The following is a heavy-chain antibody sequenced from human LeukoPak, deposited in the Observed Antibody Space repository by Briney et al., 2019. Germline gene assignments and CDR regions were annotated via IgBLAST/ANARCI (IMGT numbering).Heavy chain of an antibody. CDR3: ARAVDYSGSGSYYKRWFDP. V-gene: IGHV4-30-4*08. Sequence: SETLSLTCTVSGGSISSGDYYWSWIRQPPGKGLEWIGYISYSGSTYYNPSLKSRVTISLDTSKNQFSLKLSSVTAADTAVYYCARAVDYSGSGSYYKRWFDPWRQGTLVTVSS. D-gene: IGHD3-10*01. CDR1: GGSISSGDYY. CDR2: ISYSGST. J-gene: IGHJ5*02.